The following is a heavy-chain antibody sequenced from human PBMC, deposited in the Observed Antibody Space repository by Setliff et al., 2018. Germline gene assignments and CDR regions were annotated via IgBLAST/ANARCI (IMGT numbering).Heavy chain of an antibody. V-gene: IGHV7-4-1*02. D-gene: IGHD3-10*01. J-gene: IGHJ6*03. CDR1: GYIFNTFG. CDR3: ARASRFGTIVYRGYYYMDV. Sequence: ASVKVSCKASGYIFNTFGISWVRQAPGQGLEWMGWINTNTGNPTYAQGFTGRFVFSLDTSVSTAYLQISSLKAEDTAVYYCARASRFGTIVYRGYYYMDVWGKGTTVTVSS. CDR2: INTNTGNP.